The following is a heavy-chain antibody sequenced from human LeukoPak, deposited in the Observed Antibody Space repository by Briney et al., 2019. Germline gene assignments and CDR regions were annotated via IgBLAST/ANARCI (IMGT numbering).Heavy chain of an antibody. J-gene: IGHJ6*02. V-gene: IGHV3-53*01. CDR2: IHSGGSP. D-gene: IGHD4-17*01. CDR3: ARETTVTPGYYYYGMDV. Sequence: GGSLSLSCAASGFTVSSNYMSWVRQAPGKGLEWVSSIHSGGSPYYADSVKGRLTISRDSSLNTLYLQMNSLRAEDTAVYYCARETTVTPGYYYYGMDVWGQGTTVTVSS. CDR1: GFTVSSNY.